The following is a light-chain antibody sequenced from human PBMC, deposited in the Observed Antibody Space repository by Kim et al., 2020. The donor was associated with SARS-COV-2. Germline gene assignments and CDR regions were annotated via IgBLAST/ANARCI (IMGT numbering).Light chain of an antibody. CDR3: GTWDSSLSAYV. CDR1: SSNIGNNY. CDR2: DNN. V-gene: IGLV1-51*01. Sequence: GQKVTISCTGSSSNIGNNYVSWYQQLPGTAPKLRIYDNNKRPSGIPDRFSGSKSGTSATLGITGLQTGDEADYYCGTWDSSLSAYVFGTGTKVTVL. J-gene: IGLJ1*01.